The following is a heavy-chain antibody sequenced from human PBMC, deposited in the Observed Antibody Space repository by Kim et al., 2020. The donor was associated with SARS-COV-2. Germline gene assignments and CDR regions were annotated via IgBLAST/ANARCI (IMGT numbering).Heavy chain of an antibody. CDR1: GGTFSSYA. CDR2: IIPIFGTA. J-gene: IGHJ6*02. CDR3: ARDQLELHSVHYYGMDV. D-gene: IGHD1-7*01. V-gene: IGHV1-69*13. Sequence: SVKVSCKASGGTFSSYAISWVRQAPGQGLEWMGGIIPIFGTANYAQKFQGRVTITADESTSTAYMELSSLRSEDTAVYYCARDQLELHSVHYYGMDVWGQGTTVTVSS.